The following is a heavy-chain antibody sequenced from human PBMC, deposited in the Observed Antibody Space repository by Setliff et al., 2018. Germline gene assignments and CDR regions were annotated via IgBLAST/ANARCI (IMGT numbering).Heavy chain of an antibody. J-gene: IGHJ6*03. CDR1: SGSIINYY. CDR2: IKYDGTT. Sequence: SETLSLTCTVSSGSIINYYWSWIRQPPGRPLEWIGYIKYDGTTDYNPSLDSRVTMSVDTSKNQFSLKLKSVTAADTAMYYCARGCAAGACYSDYYYYMDVWGKGTTGTVS. D-gene: IGHD2-15*01. V-gene: IGHV4-59*01. CDR3: ARGCAAGACYSDYYYYMDV.